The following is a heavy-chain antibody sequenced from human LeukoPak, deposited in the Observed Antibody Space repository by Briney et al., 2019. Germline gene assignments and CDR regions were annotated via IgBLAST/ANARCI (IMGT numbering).Heavy chain of an antibody. CDR1: GFTFSRYW. V-gene: IGHV3-74*01. J-gene: IGHJ4*02. Sequence: GGSLRLSCAASGFTFSRYWMHWVRQVPGKGLVWVSRISSDGSNIIYADSVKGRFSISRDNAQKTLHLQMNSLRAEDSAVYYCARGIAVAGFDYWGQGTLVTVSS. D-gene: IGHD6-19*01. CDR3: ARGIAVAGFDY. CDR2: ISSDGSNI.